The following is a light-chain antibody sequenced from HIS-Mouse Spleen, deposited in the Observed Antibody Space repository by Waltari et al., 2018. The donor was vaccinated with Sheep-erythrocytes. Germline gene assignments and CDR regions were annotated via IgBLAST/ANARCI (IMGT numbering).Light chain of an antibody. Sequence: QSALTQPASVSGSPGQSITISCPGTSSDVGGYNYVSWYQQPPGKAPKPMIYDVSNRPSGVSNRFSGSKSGNTASLTISGLQAEDEADYYCSSYTSSSTLVVFGGGTKLTVL. CDR3: SSYTSSSTLVV. CDR2: DVS. J-gene: IGLJ2*01. CDR1: SSDVGGYNY. V-gene: IGLV2-14*03.